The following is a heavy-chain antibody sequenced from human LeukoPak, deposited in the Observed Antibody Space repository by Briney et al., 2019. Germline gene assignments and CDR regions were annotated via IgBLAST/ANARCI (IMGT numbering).Heavy chain of an antibody. CDR1: GYTFTSYG. J-gene: IGHJ4*02. CDR2: IRAYNDNT. Sequence: GASVKVSCKASGYTFTSYGISWVRQAPGQGLEWVGWIRAYNDNTNYAQKLQGRVTMTTDTSTSTAYMEMRSLRSDDTAVYYCARGAYYYDSSGYYEDFDYWGQGTLVTVSS. V-gene: IGHV1-18*01. D-gene: IGHD3-22*01. CDR3: ARGAYYYDSSGYYEDFDY.